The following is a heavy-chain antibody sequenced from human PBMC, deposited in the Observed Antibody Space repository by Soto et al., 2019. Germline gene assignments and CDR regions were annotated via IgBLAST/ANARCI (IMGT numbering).Heavy chain of an antibody. CDR1: GASISSTSSGDW. D-gene: IGHD1-26*01. CDR3: AKMVGASLVDY. J-gene: IGHJ4*02. CDR2: IHHSGST. Sequence: QVQLQESGPGLVKPSGTLSLTCTVSGASISSTSSGDWWSWVRQPPGKGLEWIGEIHHSGSTNHTPSPKSRVTMSLDKSKNQFSLRLSSVTAADTAVYYCAKMVGASLVDYWGQGTLVTVSS. V-gene: IGHV4-4*02.